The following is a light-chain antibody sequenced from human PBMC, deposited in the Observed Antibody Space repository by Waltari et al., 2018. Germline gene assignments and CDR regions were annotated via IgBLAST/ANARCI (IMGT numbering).Light chain of an antibody. CDR1: SSDVGSYTF. CDR3: CSYAGSTTPNWV. V-gene: IGLV2-23*01. J-gene: IGLJ3*02. CDR2: EAI. Sequence: QSALTQPASVSGSPGQSTTISCPGISSDVGSYTFVSWYHQHPGKAPKLMIYEAIIRPSGVSDRFSGSKSGNTASLTISGLQGEDEGDYYCCSYAGSTTPNWVFGGGTKLTVL.